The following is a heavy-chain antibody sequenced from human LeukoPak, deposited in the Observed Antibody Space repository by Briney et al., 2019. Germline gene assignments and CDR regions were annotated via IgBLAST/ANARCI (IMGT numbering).Heavy chain of an antibody. CDR3: AKPLGTYSYGYDY. CDR2: ICWDGGST. V-gene: IGHV3-43*01. CDR1: GFTFDDYT. J-gene: IGHJ4*02. D-gene: IGHD5-18*01. Sequence: GGSLRLSCAASGFTFDDYTMHWVRQAPGKGLEWVSLICWDGGSTYYADSVKGRFTISRDNSKNSLYLQMNSLRTEDTALYYCAKPLGTYSYGYDYWGQGTLVTVSS.